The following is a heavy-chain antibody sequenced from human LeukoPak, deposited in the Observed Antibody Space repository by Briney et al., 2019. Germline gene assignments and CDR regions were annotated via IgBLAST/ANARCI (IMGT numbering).Heavy chain of an antibody. CDR1: GGTFSSYA. Sequence: SVKVSCKASGGTFSSYAISWVRQAPGQGLEWMGRIIPILGIANYAQKFQGRVTITADKSTSTAYMELSSLRSEDTAVYYCARTNYYDSSGYYFLFDYWGQGTLVTVSS. V-gene: IGHV1-69*04. D-gene: IGHD3-22*01. J-gene: IGHJ4*02. CDR2: IIPILGIA. CDR3: ARTNYYDSSGYYFLFDY.